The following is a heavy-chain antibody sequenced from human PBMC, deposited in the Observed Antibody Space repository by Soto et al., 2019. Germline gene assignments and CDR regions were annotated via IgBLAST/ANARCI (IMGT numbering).Heavy chain of an antibody. CDR2: IYYSGST. CDR1: GGSISSGGYY. J-gene: IGHJ4*02. CDR3: ARCGSGWYPFDY. V-gene: IGHV4-31*03. Sequence: QVQLQESGPGLVKPSQTLSLTCTVSGGSISSGGYYWSWIRQHPGKGLEWIGYIYYSGSTYYNPSLKSRVIISVDTSKNQFSLKLSSVTAADTAVYYCARCGSGWYPFDYWGQGTLVTVSS. D-gene: IGHD6-19*01.